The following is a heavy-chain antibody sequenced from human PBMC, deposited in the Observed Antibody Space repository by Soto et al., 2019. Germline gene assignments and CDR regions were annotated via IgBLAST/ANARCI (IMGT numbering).Heavy chain of an antibody. CDR3: ARDRLMVRGVIIPPRYGMDV. CDR2: ISSSSSTI. V-gene: IGHV3-48*02. D-gene: IGHD3-10*01. Sequence: GGSLRLSCAASGFTFSSYSINWVRQAPGKGLEWVSYISSSSSTIYYADSVKGRFTISRDNAKNSLYLQMNSLRDEDTAVYYCARDRLMVRGVIIPPRYGMDVWGQGTTVTVSS. CDR1: GFTFSSYS. J-gene: IGHJ6*02.